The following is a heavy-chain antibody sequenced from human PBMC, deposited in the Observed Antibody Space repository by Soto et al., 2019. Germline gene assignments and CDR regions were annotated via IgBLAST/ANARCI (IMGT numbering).Heavy chain of an antibody. D-gene: IGHD2-15*01. CDR2: IYYSGST. CDR1: GDSISSGGYY. Sequence: QVQLQESGPGLVKPSQTLSLTCTVSGDSISSGGYYWSWIRQHPGKGLEWIGYIYYSGSTYYNPSLKSRVIISVDTSKNQFSLKLSSVTAAYTAVYYCARGSTVAAILFDYWGQGTLVTFSS. V-gene: IGHV4-31*03. J-gene: IGHJ4*02. CDR3: ARGSTVAAILFDY.